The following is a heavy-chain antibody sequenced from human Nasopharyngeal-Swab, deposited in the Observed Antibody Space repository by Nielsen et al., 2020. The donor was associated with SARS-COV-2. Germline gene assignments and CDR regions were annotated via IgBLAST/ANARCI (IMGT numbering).Heavy chain of an antibody. D-gene: IGHD3-16*01. Sequence: WIRQPPGKGLEWVSYISSSSSYTNYADSVKGRFTISRDNAKNSLYLQMNSLRAEDTAVYYCARRGLYDYVWGSSTSDAFDIWGQGTMVTVS. CDR2: ISSSSSYT. J-gene: IGHJ3*02. CDR3: ARRGLYDYVWGSSTSDAFDI. V-gene: IGHV3-11*06.